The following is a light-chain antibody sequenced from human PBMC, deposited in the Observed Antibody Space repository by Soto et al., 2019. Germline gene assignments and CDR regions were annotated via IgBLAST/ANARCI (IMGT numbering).Light chain of an antibody. CDR3: QQYGSSPPLT. CDR2: GAS. Sequence: ESVWKQSPGPLSLSTEERATLSCRAIQSVSNNYLAWYQQKPGQAPRLLIYGASNRATGIPDRFSGSGSGTDFTLTISRLEPEDFAVYYCQQYGSSPPLTFGGGTKVDIK. CDR1: QSVSNNY. V-gene: IGKV3-20*01. J-gene: IGKJ4*01.